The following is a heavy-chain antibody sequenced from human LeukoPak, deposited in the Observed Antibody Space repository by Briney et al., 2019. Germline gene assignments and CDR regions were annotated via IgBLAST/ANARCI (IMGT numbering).Heavy chain of an antibody. CDR1: GFTFTAYA. CDR2: ITGSGGHT. Sequence: GGSLRLSCAASGFTFTAYAMSWVRQDPRAGLEWVSDITGSGGHTVYAASVKGRFTISRDNSRNTMFLQMNSLRVDDTAVYYCAMDQNGDYIGANSFDPWGRGTLVTVSS. CDR3: AMDQNGDYIGANSFDP. V-gene: IGHV3-23*01. J-gene: IGHJ5*02. D-gene: IGHD4-17*01.